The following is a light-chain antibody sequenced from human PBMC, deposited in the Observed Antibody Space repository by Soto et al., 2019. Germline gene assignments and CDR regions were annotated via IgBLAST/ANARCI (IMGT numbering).Light chain of an antibody. CDR2: KAA. J-gene: IGKJ3*01. CDR1: QSIGSW. Sequence: DIQMTQSPSALSASVGDSVTITCRASQSIGSWLAWYQQKPGQVPKLLVYKAASLETGVPSRFSGSGSGTEFSLTISSLQPDDSATYYCQQYSSNWAFGPGTKVEIK. CDR3: QQYSSNWA. V-gene: IGKV1-5*03.